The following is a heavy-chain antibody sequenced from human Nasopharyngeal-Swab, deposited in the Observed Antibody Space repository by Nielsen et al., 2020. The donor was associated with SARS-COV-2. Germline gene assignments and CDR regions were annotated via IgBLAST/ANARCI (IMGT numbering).Heavy chain of an antibody. D-gene: IGHD3/OR15-3a*01. CDR1: GFIFNKAW. CDR3: TTDLHDFGDLDY. V-gene: IGHV3-15*01. CDR2: SKKKTDSEPE. J-gene: IGHJ4*02. Sequence: GGSLRLSCTASGFIFNKAWVSWVRQAPGEGLEWVARSKKKTDSEPEDYATTVKCRFIISSEDSKNTVYLQMDSLTTEDTAMYYCTTDLHDFGDLDYWGRGTLVTVSS.